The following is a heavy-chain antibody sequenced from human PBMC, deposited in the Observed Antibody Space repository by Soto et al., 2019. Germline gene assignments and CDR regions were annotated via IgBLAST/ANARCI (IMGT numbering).Heavy chain of an antibody. CDR2: ISGYNGNT. D-gene: IGHD5-18*01. Sequence: QVQLVQSGAEVKKPGASVKVSCKTSGYTFTTYGISWVRQAPGQGLEWMGWISGYNGNTNYAQKFQGGVTMTTDTSTSTAYMELRSLRSADTAVYYCAKGYNYGYGDYWGLGTLITVSS. CDR3: AKGYNYGYGDY. V-gene: IGHV1-18*01. CDR1: GYTFTTYG. J-gene: IGHJ4*02.